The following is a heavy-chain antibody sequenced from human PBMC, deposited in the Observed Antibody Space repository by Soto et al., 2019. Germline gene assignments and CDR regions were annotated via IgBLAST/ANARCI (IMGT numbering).Heavy chain of an antibody. D-gene: IGHD1-26*01. CDR1: GFTFNIYG. Sequence: GGSLRLSCAASGFTFNIYGMHWVRQAPGKGLEWVAVISYDGSNKYYADSVKGRFTISRDNSKNTLYLQMNSLRAEDTAVYYCARDTLPRGLRASFDYWGQGTLVTVSS. CDR3: ARDTLPRGLRASFDY. CDR2: ISYDGSNK. V-gene: IGHV3-30*03. J-gene: IGHJ4*02.